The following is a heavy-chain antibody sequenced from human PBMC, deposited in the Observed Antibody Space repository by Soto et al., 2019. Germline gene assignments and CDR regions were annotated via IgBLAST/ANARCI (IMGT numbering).Heavy chain of an antibody. CDR3: FRGGFPDYGKEGRY. Sequence: QVQLMQSGAEVKKPGASVKVSCKASGYTFTSYNVHWVRQARGQGLEWMGIIYASGGSTTYAQNFQGRLTVTRDTSTSTVYMELSSLRSDDTAVYYCFRGGFPDYGKEGRYWGQGTLVTVSS. CDR2: IYASGGST. CDR1: GYTFTSYN. J-gene: IGHJ4*02. D-gene: IGHD4-17*01. V-gene: IGHV1-46*01.